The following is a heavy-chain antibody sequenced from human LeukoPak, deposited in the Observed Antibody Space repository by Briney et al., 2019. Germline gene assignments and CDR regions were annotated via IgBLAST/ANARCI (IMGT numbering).Heavy chain of an antibody. CDR1: GGTFSSYA. D-gene: IGHD6-13*01. V-gene: IGHV1-69*06. J-gene: IGHJ6*04. Sequence: SVKVSCKASGGTFSSYAISWVRQAPGQGLEWMGGIIPIFGTANYAQKFQGRVTVTADKSTSTAYMELSSLRSEDTAVYYCAGGYSSSWYYYYGMDVWGKGTTVTVSS. CDR3: AGGYSSSWYYYYGMDV. CDR2: IIPIFGTA.